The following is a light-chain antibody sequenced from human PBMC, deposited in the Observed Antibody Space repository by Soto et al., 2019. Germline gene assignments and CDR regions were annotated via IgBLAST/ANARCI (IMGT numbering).Light chain of an antibody. V-gene: IGKV1-39*01. J-gene: IGKJ1*01. CDR1: QSISSW. CDR2: AAS. Sequence: TPSPSTLSASVGYIVTISCRASQSISSWLAWYQQKPGKAPKLLIYAASSLQSGVPSRFSGSGSETDFTLTISSLQPEDFATYSCQQSYSTTWTFGQGTEVDIK. CDR3: QQSYSTTWT.